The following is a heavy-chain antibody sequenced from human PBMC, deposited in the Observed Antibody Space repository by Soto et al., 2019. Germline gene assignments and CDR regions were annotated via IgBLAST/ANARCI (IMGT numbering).Heavy chain of an antibody. CDR2: IYYSGST. Sequence: TSETLSLTCTVSGGSISSSSYYWGWIRQPPGKGLEWIGSIYYSGSTYYNPSLKSRVTISVDTSKNQFSLKLSSVTAADTAVYYCARHTADYGDLIFDYWGQGTLVTVSS. D-gene: IGHD4-17*01. CDR1: GGSISSSSYY. J-gene: IGHJ4*02. CDR3: ARHTADYGDLIFDY. V-gene: IGHV4-39*01.